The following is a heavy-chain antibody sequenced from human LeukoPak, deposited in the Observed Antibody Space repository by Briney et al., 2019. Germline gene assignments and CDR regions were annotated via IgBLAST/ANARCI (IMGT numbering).Heavy chain of an antibody. CDR3: AKGGADYGEYDY. J-gene: IGHJ4*02. CDR1: GFTFSSYG. D-gene: IGHD4-17*01. CDR2: IWYDGSNK. Sequence: PGGSLRLSCAASGFTFSSYGIHWVRQAPGKGLEWVAVIWYDGSNKYYADSVKGRFTISRDNSKSTLYLQMNSLRAEDTAVYYCAKGGADYGEYDYWGQGTLVTVSS. V-gene: IGHV3-30*02.